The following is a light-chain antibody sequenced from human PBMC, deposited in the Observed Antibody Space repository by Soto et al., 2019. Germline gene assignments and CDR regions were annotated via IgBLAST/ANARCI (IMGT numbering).Light chain of an antibody. J-gene: IGLJ3*02. CDR3: ETWDSSLRAGV. Sequence: QSVLTQPPSVSAAPGQKVTISCSGRSANIGKNCVSWYQQFSGTAPKLLIYDNNKRPSGIPDRFSGSKSGTSATLDITGLQTGDEADYYCETWDSSLRAGVFGGGTKLTVL. CDR1: SANIGKNC. V-gene: IGLV1-51*01. CDR2: DNN.